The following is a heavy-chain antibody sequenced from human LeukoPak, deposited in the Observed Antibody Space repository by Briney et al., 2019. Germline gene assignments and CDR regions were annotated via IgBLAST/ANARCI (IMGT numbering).Heavy chain of an antibody. J-gene: IGHJ6*02. D-gene: IGHD3-10*01. CDR3: ARGLRSGSYFTSGDYYYGMDV. CDR2: IGTAGDT. CDR1: GFTFSSYD. V-gene: IGHV3-13*01. Sequence: GGSLRLSCAASGFTFSSYDMHWVRQATGKGLEWVSAIGTAGDTYYSGSVKGRFTISRENAKNSLYLQMNSLRAGDTAVYYCARGLRSGSYFTSGDYYYGMDVWGQGTTVTVSS.